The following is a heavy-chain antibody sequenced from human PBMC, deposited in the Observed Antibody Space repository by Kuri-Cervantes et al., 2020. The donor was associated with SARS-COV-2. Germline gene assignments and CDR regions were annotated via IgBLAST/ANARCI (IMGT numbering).Heavy chain of an antibody. D-gene: IGHD3-3*01. CDR1: GFTFSSYS. CDR2: ISSDSSYI. J-gene: IGHJ1*01. CDR3: ARDSDDDVWSGYPTAEYFQY. Sequence: GESLKISCAASGFTFSSYSMNWVRQAPGKGLEWVSSISSDSSYIHYADSVKGRFTISRDNAKNSLYLHMNSLRAEDTAVYYCARDSDDDVWSGYPTAEYFQYWGQGTLVTVSS. V-gene: IGHV3-21*01.